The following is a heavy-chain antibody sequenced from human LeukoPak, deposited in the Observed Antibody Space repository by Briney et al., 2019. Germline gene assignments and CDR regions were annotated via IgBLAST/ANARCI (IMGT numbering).Heavy chain of an antibody. CDR1: GYTFTSYG. Sequence: GASVKVSCKASGYTFTSYGISWVRQAPGQRLEWMGWINAGNGNTKYSQEFQGRVTITRDTSASTAYMELSSLRSEDTAVYYCARVGSGFGLGAFDIWGQGTMVTVSS. V-gene: IGHV1-3*01. D-gene: IGHD3-10*01. J-gene: IGHJ3*02. CDR2: INAGNGNT. CDR3: ARVGSGFGLGAFDI.